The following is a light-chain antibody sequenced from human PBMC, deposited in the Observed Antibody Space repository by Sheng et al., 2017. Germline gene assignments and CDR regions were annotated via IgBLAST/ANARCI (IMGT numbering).Light chain of an antibody. V-gene: IGKV3-11*01. CDR3: QQRSNWPIT. CDR1: QSVSPY. Sequence: EIVLTQSPATLSLSPGERASLSCTASQSVSPYLNWYQQKPGQAPRLLIYASSTRATGIPARFSGSGSRTDFTLTISSLEPEDFAVYYCQQRSNWPITFGQGTRVEIK. CDR2: ASS. J-gene: IGKJ5*01.